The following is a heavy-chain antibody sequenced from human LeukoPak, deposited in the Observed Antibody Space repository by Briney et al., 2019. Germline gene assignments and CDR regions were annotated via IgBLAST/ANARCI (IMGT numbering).Heavy chain of an antibody. J-gene: IGHJ1*01. CDR3: ATTVSAGTYRYFQH. CDR2: INAGNGNT. Sequence: ASVKVSFKASGYIFTTYAMHWVRQAPGQSLEWMGWINAGNGNTKYSQKFQGRVTITRDTSANIAYMELSSLRSEDTAVYCCATTVSAGTYRYFQHWGQGTLVTVSS. CDR1: GYIFTTYA. D-gene: IGHD6-13*01. V-gene: IGHV1-3*01.